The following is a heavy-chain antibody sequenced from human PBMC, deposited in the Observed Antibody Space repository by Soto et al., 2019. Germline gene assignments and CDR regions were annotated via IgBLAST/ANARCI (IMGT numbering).Heavy chain of an antibody. V-gene: IGHV1-18*01. Sequence: ASVKVSCKASGYTFTSYGISWVRQAPGQGLEWMGWISAYNGNTNYSQKFQGRVTITRDTSASTAYMELSSLRSEDTAVYYCARGPDYYDSSGYYEVFFDYWGQGTLVTVSS. J-gene: IGHJ4*02. CDR2: ISAYNGNT. D-gene: IGHD3-22*01. CDR1: GYTFTSYG. CDR3: ARGPDYYDSSGYYEVFFDY.